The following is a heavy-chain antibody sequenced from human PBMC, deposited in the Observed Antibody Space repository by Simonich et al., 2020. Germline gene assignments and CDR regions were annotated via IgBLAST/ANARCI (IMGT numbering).Heavy chain of an antibody. CDR1: GFTFRSYA. CDR2: ISYEGSNI. CDR3: ARDHLDSGSYYFDY. D-gene: IGHD1-26*01. V-gene: IGHV3-30*01. J-gene: IGHJ4*02. Sequence: QVQLVESGGGVVQPGRSLRISGAASGFTFRSYAMPWVRHAPDKGLDGVAVISYEGSNIYYADSVKGRFTSYRDNSKNALYLQMNSRRAEDTAVYYCARDHLDSGSYYFDYWGQGTLVTVSS.